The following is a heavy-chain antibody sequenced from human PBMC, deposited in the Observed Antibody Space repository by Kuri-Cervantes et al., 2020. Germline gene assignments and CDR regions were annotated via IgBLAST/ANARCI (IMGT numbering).Heavy chain of an antibody. D-gene: IGHD2-2*01. CDR1: GGSFSGYY. CDR3: ARQYCSSTSCYFGFDP. Sequence: GSLRLSCAVYGGSFSGYYWSWIRQPPGKGLEWIGEINHSGSTNYNPSLKSRVTISVDTSKNQFSLKLSSVTAADTAVYYCARQYCSSTSCYFGFDPWGQGTLVTVSS. CDR2: INHSGST. J-gene: IGHJ5*02. V-gene: IGHV4-34*01.